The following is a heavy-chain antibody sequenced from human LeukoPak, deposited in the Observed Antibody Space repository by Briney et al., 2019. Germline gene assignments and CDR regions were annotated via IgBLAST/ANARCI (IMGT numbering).Heavy chain of an antibody. CDR2: IWYDGSSK. CDR1: GFTFSSYG. CDR3: ARSVSRAVAGNYYYYGMDV. V-gene: IGHV3-33*01. Sequence: PGRSLRLSCAASGFTFSSYGMHWVRQAPGKGLEWVAVIWYDGSSKYYADSVKGRFTISRDNSKNTLYLQMNSLRAEDTAVYYCARSVSRAVAGNYYYYGMDVWGQGTTVTVSS. D-gene: IGHD6-19*01. J-gene: IGHJ6*02.